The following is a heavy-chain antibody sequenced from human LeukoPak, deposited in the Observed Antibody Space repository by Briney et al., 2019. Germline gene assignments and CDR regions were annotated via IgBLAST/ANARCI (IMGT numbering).Heavy chain of an antibody. D-gene: IGHD5-18*01. CDR3: AREGGNTAMVKGFDY. V-gene: IGHV1-69*05. J-gene: IGHJ4*02. CDR1: GGTFSSYA. Sequence: ASVKVSCKASGGTFSSYAISWVRQAPGQGLEWMGGIIPIFGTANYAQKFQGRVTITTDESTSTAYMELSSLRSEDTAVYYCAREGGNTAMVKGFDYWGQGTLVTVSS. CDR2: IIPIFGTA.